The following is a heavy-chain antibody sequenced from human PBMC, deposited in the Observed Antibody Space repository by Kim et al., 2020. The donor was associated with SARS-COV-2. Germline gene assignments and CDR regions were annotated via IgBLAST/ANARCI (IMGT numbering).Heavy chain of an antibody. CDR2: ISQSGST. V-gene: IGHV4-34*01. D-gene: IGHD5-12*01. J-gene: IGHJ2*01. Sequence: SETLSLTCAVSGGSFGSYYWAWIRQPPGKGLEWIAEISQSGSTNYNPSLKSRVTISVDTSKNQFSLKLTSVTAADTAVYYCVRYHGDYPRYFELWGRGTLVTVSS. CDR1: GGSFGSYY. CDR3: VRYHGDYPRYFEL.